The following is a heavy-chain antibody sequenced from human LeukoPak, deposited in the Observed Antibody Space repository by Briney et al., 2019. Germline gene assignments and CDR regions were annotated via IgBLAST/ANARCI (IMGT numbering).Heavy chain of an antibody. J-gene: IGHJ6*03. V-gene: IGHV3-7*03. Sequence: PGGSLRLSCVASGFTFSDYWMSWVRQAPGKGLEWVANIKSDESERFFLDSVKGRFTISRDNAKNSVYLQMNSLRAEDTAVYYCAKAFYRAVSPSWYMDVWGKGTTVTVSS. D-gene: IGHD2/OR15-2a*01. CDR2: IKSDESER. CDR3: AKAFYRAVSPSWYMDV. CDR1: GFTFSDYW.